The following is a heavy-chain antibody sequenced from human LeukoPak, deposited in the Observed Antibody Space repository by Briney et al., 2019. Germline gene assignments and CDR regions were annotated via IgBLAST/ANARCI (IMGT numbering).Heavy chain of an antibody. J-gene: IGHJ4*02. Sequence: GASVKVSCKASGYTFTNYGISWVRQAPGQGLEWMGWISAYSGNTNYAQNLQGRGTMTTDTSTSTAYMELRSLRSDDTAVYYCARAPDDYDFWSGPFDYWGRGTLVTVSS. CDR2: ISAYSGNT. CDR1: GYTFTNYG. CDR3: ARAPDDYDFWSGPFDY. V-gene: IGHV1-18*01. D-gene: IGHD3-3*01.